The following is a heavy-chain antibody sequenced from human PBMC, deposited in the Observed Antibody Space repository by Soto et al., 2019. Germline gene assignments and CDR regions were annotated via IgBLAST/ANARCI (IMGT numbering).Heavy chain of an antibody. V-gene: IGHV4-39*01. D-gene: IGHD6-19*01. CDR1: GGSISSSSYY. CDR2: IYYSGST. J-gene: IGHJ2*01. Sequence: QLQLQESGPGLVKPSETLSLTCTVSGGSISSSSYYWGWIRQPPGKGLEWIGSIYYSGSTYYNPSLKSRVTISVDTSKNQFSLKLSSVTAADTAVYYCARVAVAGEHPFGYFDLWGRGTLVTVSS. CDR3: ARVAVAGEHPFGYFDL.